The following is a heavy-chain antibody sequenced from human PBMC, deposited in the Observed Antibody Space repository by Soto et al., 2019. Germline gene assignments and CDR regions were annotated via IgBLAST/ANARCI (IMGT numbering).Heavy chain of an antibody. V-gene: IGHV1-18*04. CDR1: DYTFTSYG. CDR3: ARVKGEYYDFWSGHYPERYYFDY. D-gene: IGHD3-3*01. CDR2: ISAFNGNT. J-gene: IGHJ4*02. Sequence: ASVNVSCKASDYTFTSYGISWVRQAPGQGLEWMGWISAFNGNTNYAQKLQGRVTMTTDTSTRTAYMELRSLRSDDTAVYYCARVKGEYYDFWSGHYPERYYFDYWGQGTLVTVSS.